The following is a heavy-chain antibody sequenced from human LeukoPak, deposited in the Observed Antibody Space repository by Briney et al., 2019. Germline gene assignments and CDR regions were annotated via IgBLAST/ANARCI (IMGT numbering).Heavy chain of an antibody. V-gene: IGHV3-21*04. D-gene: IGHD3-10*01. CDR3: TRLTGADVFDI. CDR2: ISSSSSYI. J-gene: IGHJ3*02. Sequence: GGSLRLSCAASGFTFSSYSMNWVRQAPGKGLEWVSSISSSSSYIYYADSVKGRFTISRDDSKSTAYLQMNSLKTEDTAVYYCTRLTGADVFDIWGQGTMVTVSS. CDR1: GFTFSSYS.